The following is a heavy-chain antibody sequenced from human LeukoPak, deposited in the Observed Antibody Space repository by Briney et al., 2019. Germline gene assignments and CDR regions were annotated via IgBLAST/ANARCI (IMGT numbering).Heavy chain of an antibody. J-gene: IGHJ4*02. CDR1: GGSISRTNW. D-gene: IGHD1-26*01. CDR2: ISLSGRT. CDR3: SRESGAFSPFGY. V-gene: IGHV4-4*02. Sequence: SGTLSVTCDVSGGSISRTNWWSWVRQSPGQGLEWIGEISLSGRTNYNPSLQSRVTMSLDESKNQLSLDLASVTAADTAVYYCSRESGAFSPFGYWGQGTLVTVHS.